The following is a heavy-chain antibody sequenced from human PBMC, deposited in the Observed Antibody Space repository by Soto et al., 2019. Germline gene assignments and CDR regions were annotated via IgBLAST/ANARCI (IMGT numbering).Heavy chain of an antibody. D-gene: IGHD5-18*01. CDR2: ISYDGSNK. CDR1: RFTFSSYA. J-gene: IGHJ4*02. CDR3: ARDSGGVQLWPQGLDY. V-gene: IGHV3-30-3*01. Sequence: GGSLRLSCAASRFTFSSYAMHWVRQAPGKGLEWVAVISYDGSNKYYADSVKGRFTISRDNSKNTLYLQMNSLRAEDTAVYYCARDSGGVQLWPQGLDYWGQGTLVTVSS.